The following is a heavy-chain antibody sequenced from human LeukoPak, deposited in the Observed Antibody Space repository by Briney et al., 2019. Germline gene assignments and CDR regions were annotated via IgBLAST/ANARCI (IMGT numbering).Heavy chain of an antibody. CDR3: ARHDSFIPF. CDR2: ISDSGRST. CDR1: GFTFSDYA. D-gene: IGHD5-18*01. Sequence: PGGSLRLSCAASGFTFSDYAMSWVRQPPGKGLEWVSGISDSGRSTYYTDSVRGRCTISRDISKNMVYLQLNNLRAEDTALYFCARHDSFIPFWGQGTLVSVSS. V-gene: IGHV3-23*01. J-gene: IGHJ4*02.